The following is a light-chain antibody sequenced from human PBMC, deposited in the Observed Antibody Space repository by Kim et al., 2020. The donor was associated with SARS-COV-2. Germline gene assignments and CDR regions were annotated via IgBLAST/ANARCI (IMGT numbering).Light chain of an antibody. CDR2: GAS. CDR1: QSISTK. V-gene: IGKV3-15*01. Sequence: SVSPGERATLSCRASQSISTKLAWYQQKPGQAPRLLSYGASSRATGIPDRFSDNGSGTEFTLTISDLQSEDFAVYYCKQYNNWPYTFGQGTKLEI. CDR3: KQYNNWPYT. J-gene: IGKJ2*01.